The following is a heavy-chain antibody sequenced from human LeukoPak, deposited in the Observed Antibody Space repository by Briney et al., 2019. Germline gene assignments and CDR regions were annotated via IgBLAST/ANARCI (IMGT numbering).Heavy chain of an antibody. Sequence: ASVKVSCKASGYTFTSYGITWVRQAPGQGLEWMGRINTYNGDTKYARQFQGRVTMTTDTSTSTAYMELRSLRSDDTAVYYCARQGYSGHSQGAADYWGQGTLVTVSS. V-gene: IGHV1-18*01. CDR3: ARQGYSGHSQGAADY. CDR1: GYTFTSYG. CDR2: INTYNGDT. J-gene: IGHJ4*02. D-gene: IGHD4-23*01.